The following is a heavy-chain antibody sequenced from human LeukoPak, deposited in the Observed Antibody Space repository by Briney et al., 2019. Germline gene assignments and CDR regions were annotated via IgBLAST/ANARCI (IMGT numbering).Heavy chain of an antibody. D-gene: IGHD3-10*01. CDR2: ISGTGADT. J-gene: IGHJ1*01. Sequence: GGSLRLSCAASGFTFKTYAMIWVRQAPGKGLEWVSAISGTGADTYYADVGKGRFTISRDNSKNTLYLQMNSLRAEDKAVYYCAKASGYFQHWGQGTLVTLSS. V-gene: IGHV3-23*01. CDR1: GFTFKTYA. CDR3: AKASGYFQH.